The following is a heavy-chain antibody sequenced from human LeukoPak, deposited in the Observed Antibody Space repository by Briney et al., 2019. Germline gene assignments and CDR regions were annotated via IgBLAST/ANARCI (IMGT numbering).Heavy chain of an antibody. V-gene: IGHV3-66*02. Sequence: GGSLRLSCAASGFTVSSNYMSWVRQAPGKGLEWVSVIYSGGSTYYADSVKGRFTISRHNSKNTLYLQMNSLRAEDTAVYYCARVGEGDIAAAGIAWFDPWGQGTLVTVSS. CDR1: GFTVSSNY. J-gene: IGHJ5*02. CDR3: ARVGEGDIAAAGIAWFDP. D-gene: IGHD6-13*01. CDR2: IYSGGST.